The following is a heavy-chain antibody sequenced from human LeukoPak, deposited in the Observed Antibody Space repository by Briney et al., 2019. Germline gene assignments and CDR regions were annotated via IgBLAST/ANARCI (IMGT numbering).Heavy chain of an antibody. D-gene: IGHD2-15*01. V-gene: IGHV1-24*01. J-gene: IGHJ4*02. Sequence: ASVKVSCKASGYTFTGYYMHWVRQAPGKGLEWMGGFDPEDGETIYAQKFQGRVTMTEDTSTDTAYMELSSLRSEDTAVYYCATLEKCSGGSCYEGYYWGQGTLVTVSS. CDR1: GYTFTGYY. CDR3: ATLEKCSGGSCYEGYY. CDR2: FDPEDGET.